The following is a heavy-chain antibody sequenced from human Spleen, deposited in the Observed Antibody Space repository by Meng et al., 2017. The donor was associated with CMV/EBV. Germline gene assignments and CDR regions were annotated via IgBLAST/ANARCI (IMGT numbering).Heavy chain of an antibody. CDR2: INHSGST. CDR1: GGSFSGYY. J-gene: IGHJ5*02. CDR3: ARSDSSSPLGWFDP. Sequence: QVQLQQWGAGLLKPSETLSFTCAVYGGSFSGYYWSWIRQPPGKGLEWIGEINHSGSTNYNPSLKSRVTISVDTSKNQFSLKLSSVTAADTAVYYCARSDSSSPLGWFDPWGQGTLVTVSS. V-gene: IGHV4-34*01. D-gene: IGHD6-13*01.